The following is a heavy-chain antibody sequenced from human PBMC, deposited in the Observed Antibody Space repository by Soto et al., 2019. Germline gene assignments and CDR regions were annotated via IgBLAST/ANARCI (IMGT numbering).Heavy chain of an antibody. Sequence: GXXVKVSCKASGYIFTDFAMHWVRQAPGQRLEWMGWIHAGNGTTKYSQKFQGRVTITRDTSASTAYMELSSLRSEDTAVYYCARDRGIMVRGVIMMINWFDPWGQGTLVTVSS. CDR1: GYIFTDFA. D-gene: IGHD3-10*01. CDR3: ARDRGIMVRGVIMMINWFDP. CDR2: IHAGNGTT. J-gene: IGHJ5*02. V-gene: IGHV1-3*01.